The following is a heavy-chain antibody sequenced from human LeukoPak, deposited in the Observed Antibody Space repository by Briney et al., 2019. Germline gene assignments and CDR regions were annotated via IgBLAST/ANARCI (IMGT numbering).Heavy chain of an antibody. Sequence: GGSLRLSCAASGFTFSSYVMHWVRQAPGKGLEWVAVISYDGSNKYYADSVKGRFTISRDNSKNTLYLQMNSLRAEDTAVYYCAKVSRGYSGYGGGDCWGQGTLVTVSS. CDR2: ISYDGSNK. V-gene: IGHV3-30*04. CDR3: AKVSRGYSGYGGGDC. J-gene: IGHJ4*02. CDR1: GFTFSSYV. D-gene: IGHD5-12*01.